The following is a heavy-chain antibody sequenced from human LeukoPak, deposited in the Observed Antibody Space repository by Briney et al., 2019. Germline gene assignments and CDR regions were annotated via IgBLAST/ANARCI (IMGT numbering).Heavy chain of an antibody. CDR3: ARDPISAAGHPFDP. D-gene: IGHD6-13*01. Sequence: GASVKVSCKASGYSFTGYYIHWVRQAPGQGLEWMGWINPNSGDTNYAQKFQGRVSMTRDTSITTAYMELSRLKSDDTAMYFCARDPISAAGHPFDPWGQGALVIVSS. CDR1: GYSFTGYY. CDR2: INPNSGDT. V-gene: IGHV1-2*02. J-gene: IGHJ5*02.